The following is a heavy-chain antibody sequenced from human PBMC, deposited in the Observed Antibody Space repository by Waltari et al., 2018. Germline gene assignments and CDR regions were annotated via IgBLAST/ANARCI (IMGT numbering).Heavy chain of an antibody. CDR3: ARDHPVDSSPPYFDY. Sequence: EVQLVESGGGLVQPGGSLRLSCAASGFTFSSYWMSWVRQAPGKGLEWVANIKQDGSEKYYVDSVKGRFTISRDNAKNSLYLQMNSLRAEDTAVYYCARDHPVDSSPPYFDYWGQGTLVTVSS. CDR1: GFTFSSYW. J-gene: IGHJ4*02. D-gene: IGHD6-13*01. CDR2: IKQDGSEK. V-gene: IGHV3-7*01.